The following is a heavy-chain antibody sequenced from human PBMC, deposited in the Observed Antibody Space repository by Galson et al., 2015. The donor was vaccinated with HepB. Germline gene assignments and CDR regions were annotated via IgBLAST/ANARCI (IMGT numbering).Heavy chain of an antibody. Sequence: SLRLSCAASGFTVSSNYMSWVRQAPGKGLEWVSVIYSGGSTYYADSVKGRFTISRDNSKNTLYLQMNSLRAEDTAVYYCAAQLVVAHRYYYYGMDVWGQGTTVTVSS. V-gene: IGHV3-66*02. CDR2: IYSGGST. J-gene: IGHJ6*02. CDR1: GFTVSSNY. CDR3: AAQLVVAHRYYYYGMDV. D-gene: IGHD2-15*01.